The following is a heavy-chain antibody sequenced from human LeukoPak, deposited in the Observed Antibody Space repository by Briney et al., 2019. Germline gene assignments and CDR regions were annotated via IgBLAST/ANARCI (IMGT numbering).Heavy chain of an antibody. V-gene: IGHV3-7*01. CDR3: AREDGYCSGGNCYSYFDS. CDR2: IKKTGSET. D-gene: IGHD2-15*01. Sequence: GGSLRLSCAASGFTVSSTYMSWVRQAPGKGLEWVAYIKKTGSETYYVDSVKGRFTITRDNTRSSPFLQMYSLRAEDTAVYFCAREDGYCSGGNCYSYFDSWGQGTLVTVSS. J-gene: IGHJ4*02. CDR1: GFTVSSTY.